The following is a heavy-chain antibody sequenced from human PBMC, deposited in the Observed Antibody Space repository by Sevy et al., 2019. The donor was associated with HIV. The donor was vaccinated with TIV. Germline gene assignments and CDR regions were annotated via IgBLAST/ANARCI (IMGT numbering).Heavy chain of an antibody. Sequence: PSVKVSCKASGYTFSNNAIHWVRQAPGQRLEWMGWVHAGNGHTKFSEKFQDRVTISRDTSATTVYMDLTSLTSEDTAIYYCARGKGGIFVVVTGQFDYWGQGTLVTVSS. D-gene: IGHD2-21*02. J-gene: IGHJ4*02. V-gene: IGHV1-3*01. CDR3: ARGKGGIFVVVTGQFDY. CDR1: GYTFSNNA. CDR2: VHAGNGHT.